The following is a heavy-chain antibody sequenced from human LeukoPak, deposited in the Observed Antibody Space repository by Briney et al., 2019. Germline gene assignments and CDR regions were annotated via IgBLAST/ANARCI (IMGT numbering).Heavy chain of an antibody. V-gene: IGHV3-7*01. J-gene: IGHJ4*02. CDR3: ARIFGYSSIYYFEY. Sequence: HPGGSLRLSCAASGFTFSSYWMSWVRQAPGKGLEWVANIKQDGSEKYYVDSVKGRFTLSRDNAKNSLYLQMNSLRAEDTAVYYCARIFGYSSIYYFEYWGQGTLVTVSS. D-gene: IGHD6-13*01. CDR2: IKQDGSEK. CDR1: GFTFSSYW.